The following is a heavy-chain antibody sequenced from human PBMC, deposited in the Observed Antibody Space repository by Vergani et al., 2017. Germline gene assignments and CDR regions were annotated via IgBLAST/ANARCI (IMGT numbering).Heavy chain of an antibody. Sequence: QVQLQESGPGLVKPSETLSLTCTVSGGSISSYYWSWIRQPPGKGLEWIGYIYYSGSTNYNPSLKSRVTISVDTSKNQFSLKLSSVTAADTAVYYCARVGGYYDSSGYYYAAGSFDYWGQGTLVTVSS. CDR1: GGSISSYY. CDR2: IYYSGST. V-gene: IGHV4-59*01. J-gene: IGHJ4*02. CDR3: ARVGGYYDSSGYYYAAGSFDY. D-gene: IGHD3-22*01.